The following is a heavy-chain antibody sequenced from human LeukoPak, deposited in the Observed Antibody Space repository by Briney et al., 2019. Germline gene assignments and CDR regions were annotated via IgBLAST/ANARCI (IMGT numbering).Heavy chain of an antibody. Sequence: SETLSLTCAVYGGSFSGYYWSWIRQPPGKGLEWIGEINHSGSTNYNPSLKSRVTISVDTSKNQFSLKLSSVTAADTAVYYCARATRGSSWYLGYYYYYMDVWGKGTTVTVSS. CDR1: GGSFSGYY. CDR2: INHSGST. D-gene: IGHD6-13*01. V-gene: IGHV4-34*01. CDR3: ARATRGSSWYLGYYYYYMDV. J-gene: IGHJ6*03.